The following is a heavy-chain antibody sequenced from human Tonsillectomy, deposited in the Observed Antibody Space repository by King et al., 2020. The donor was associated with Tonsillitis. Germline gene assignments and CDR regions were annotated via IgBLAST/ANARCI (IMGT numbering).Heavy chain of an antibody. V-gene: IGHV4-39*01. J-gene: IGHJ4*02. D-gene: IGHD3-22*01. CDR3: ARRGYDSSGYFDY. CDR2: IYYSGST. Sequence: QLQESGPGLVKPSETLSLTCTVSGGTISSRSYNWGWIRQPPGKGLEWIGSIYYSGSTYYNPSLESRVTISVDTSTNQFSLRLCSVTAADTAVYYCARRGYDSSGYFDYWGQGTLVTVSS. CDR1: GGTISSRSYN.